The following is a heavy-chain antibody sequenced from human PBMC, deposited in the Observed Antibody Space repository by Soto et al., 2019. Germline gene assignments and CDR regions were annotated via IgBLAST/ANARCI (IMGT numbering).Heavy chain of an antibody. D-gene: IGHD1-1*01. CDR3: ARDPGQTGTLYWYFDL. CDR2: IWYDGSNE. Sequence: QVQLVESGGGVVQPGRSLRLSCAASGFTFSSYGMHWVRQAPGKGLEWVAVIWYDGSNEYYADSVKGRFTISRDNSKNTLYLQMNSLRAEDTAVYYCARDPGQTGTLYWYFDLWGRGTLVTVSS. CDR1: GFTFSSYG. J-gene: IGHJ2*01. V-gene: IGHV3-33*01.